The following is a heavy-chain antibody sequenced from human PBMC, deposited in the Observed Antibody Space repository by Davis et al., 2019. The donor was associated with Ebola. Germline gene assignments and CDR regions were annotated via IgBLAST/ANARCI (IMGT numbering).Heavy chain of an antibody. CDR2: IIPILGIA. CDR1: RGTFSSYT. J-gene: IGHJ6*04. V-gene: IGHV1-69*02. CDR3: ARNYRPDGTDV. Sequence: SVQVSCKASRGTFSSYTISWVRQAPGQGLEWMGRIIPILGIANYAQKFQGRVTITADKSTSTAYMELSSLRSEDTAVYYCARNYRPDGTDVWGKGTTVTVSS. D-gene: IGHD3-16*02.